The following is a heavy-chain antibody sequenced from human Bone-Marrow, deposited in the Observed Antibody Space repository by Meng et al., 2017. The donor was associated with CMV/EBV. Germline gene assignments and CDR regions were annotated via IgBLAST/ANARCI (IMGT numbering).Heavy chain of an antibody. Sequence: HLQRQESGPGLGKPSETPSLTCTVSGGSISSSSYYWGWIRQPPGKGLEWIGSIYYSGSTYYNPSLKSRVTISVDTSKNQFSLKLSSVTAADTAVYYCAREDYGSGSYCDYWGQGTLVTVSS. V-gene: IGHV4-39*07. CDR3: AREDYGSGSYCDY. CDR1: GGSISSSSYY. J-gene: IGHJ4*02. D-gene: IGHD3-10*01. CDR2: IYYSGST.